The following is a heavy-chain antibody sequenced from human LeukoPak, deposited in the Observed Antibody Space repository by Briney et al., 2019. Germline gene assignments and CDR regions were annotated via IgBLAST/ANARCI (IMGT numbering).Heavy chain of an antibody. CDR2: IDPSDSYT. D-gene: IGHD1-26*01. J-gene: IGHJ6*02. CDR1: GYSFTSYW. CDR3: ARHFLGELPDMDX. Sequence: GESLQISCQGSGYSFTSYWISWVRQMPGKGLEWMGRIDPSDSYTKYSPSFQGHVTISGDESISTAYLQWSSLKASDTAMYYCARHFLGELPDMDXWGQGTTVTVSS. V-gene: IGHV5-10-1*01.